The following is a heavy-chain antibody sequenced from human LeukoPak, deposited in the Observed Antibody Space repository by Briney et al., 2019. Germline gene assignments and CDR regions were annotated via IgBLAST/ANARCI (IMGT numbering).Heavy chain of an antibody. V-gene: IGHV4-59*01. Sequence: SETLSLTCTVSGGSISSYYWSWIRQPPGKGLEWLGYIYYSGSTNYNPSLKSRVTISVDTSKNQFSLKLSSVTAADTAVYYCAREAYYDFWSGYYHYYYYGMDVWGQGTTVTVSS. CDR1: GGSISSYY. J-gene: IGHJ6*02. D-gene: IGHD3-3*01. CDR3: AREAYYDFWSGYYHYYYYGMDV. CDR2: IYYSGST.